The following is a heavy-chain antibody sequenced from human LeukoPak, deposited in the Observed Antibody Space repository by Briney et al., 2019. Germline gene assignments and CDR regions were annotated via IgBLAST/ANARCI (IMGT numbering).Heavy chain of an antibody. CDR1: GFTFSSYG. D-gene: IGHD3-10*01. V-gene: IGHV3-30*18. CDR3: AKALRRVLWFGELLNFDY. CDR2: ISYDGSNK. Sequence: PGRSLRLSCVASGFTFSSYGMHWVRQAPGKGLEWVAVISYDGSNKYYADSVKGRFTISRDNSKNTLYLQMNSLRAEDTAVYYCAKALRRVLWFGELLNFDYWGQGTLVTVSS. J-gene: IGHJ4*02.